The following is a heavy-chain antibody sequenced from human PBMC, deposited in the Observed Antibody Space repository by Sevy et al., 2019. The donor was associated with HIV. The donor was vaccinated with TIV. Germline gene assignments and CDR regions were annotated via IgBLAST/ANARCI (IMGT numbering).Heavy chain of an antibody. CDR2: IIPIFGTA. J-gene: IGHJ6*02. Sequence: ASLKVSCKASGGTFSSYAISWVRQAPGQGLEWMGGIIPIFGTANYAQKFQGRVTITADESTSTAYMELSSLRSEDTAVYYCARDLRYYDFWSGYDYYYYYGMDVWGQGTTVTVSS. D-gene: IGHD3-3*01. CDR3: ARDLRYYDFWSGYDYYYYYGMDV. CDR1: GGTFSSYA. V-gene: IGHV1-69*13.